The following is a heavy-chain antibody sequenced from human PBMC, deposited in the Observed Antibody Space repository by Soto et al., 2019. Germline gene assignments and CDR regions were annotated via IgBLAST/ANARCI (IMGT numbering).Heavy chain of an antibody. CDR2: IWYDGSNK. CDR1: GFSLSSYG. CDR3: ARDYCSTTSCYDY. V-gene: IGHV3-33*01. Sequence: QVQLVESGGGVVQPGRSLRLSCTASGFSLSSYGMHWVRQAPGKGLEWVAFIWYDGSNKYYADSVKGRFTISRDTXKITLYLQMNSLRAEDTAMYYCARDYCSTTSCYDYWGQGTLVTVSS. J-gene: IGHJ4*02. D-gene: IGHD2-2*01.